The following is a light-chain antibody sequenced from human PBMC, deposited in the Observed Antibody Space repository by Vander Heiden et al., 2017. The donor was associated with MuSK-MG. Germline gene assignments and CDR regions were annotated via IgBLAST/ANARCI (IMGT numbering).Light chain of an antibody. CDR3: PRHGSSPQVT. Sequence: EIVLTQSPGTLSLSPGERATLSCRASQSVSSSYLAWYQQKPGQAPRLLIYGASSRATGIPDRFSGSGSGTDFTLTISRREPVDFAVYYCPRHGSSPQVTFGQGTQLEIK. CDR2: GAS. CDR1: QSVSSSY. J-gene: IGKJ5*01. V-gene: IGKV3-20*01.